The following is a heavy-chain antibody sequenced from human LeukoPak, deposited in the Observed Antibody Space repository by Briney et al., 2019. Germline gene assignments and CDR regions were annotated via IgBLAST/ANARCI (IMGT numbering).Heavy chain of an antibody. D-gene: IGHD5-18*01. V-gene: IGHV4-34*01. CDR1: GGSFSGYY. CDR2: INHSGST. J-gene: IGHJ4*02. CDR3: ARVGYSYGYDY. Sequence: SETLSLTCAVYGGSFSGYYWSWIRQPPGKGLEWIGEINHSGSTNHNPSLKSRVTISVDTSKNQFSLKLSSVTAADTAVYYCARVGYSYGYDYWGQGTLVTVSS.